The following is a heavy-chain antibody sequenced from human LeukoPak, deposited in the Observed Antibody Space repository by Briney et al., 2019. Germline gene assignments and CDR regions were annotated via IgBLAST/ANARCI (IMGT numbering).Heavy chain of an antibody. CDR2: ISGSGGST. CDR1: GFTFSSYA. J-gene: IGHJ4*02. Sequence: PGGSLRLSCAASGFTFSSYAMSWVRQAPGKGLEWVSAISGSGGSTYYADSVKGRFTISRDNSKNRLYLQMNSLRTEDTAVYYCARNLNYYDSNAPPGYWGQGTLVTVSS. V-gene: IGHV3-23*01. D-gene: IGHD3-22*01. CDR3: ARNLNYYDSNAPPGY.